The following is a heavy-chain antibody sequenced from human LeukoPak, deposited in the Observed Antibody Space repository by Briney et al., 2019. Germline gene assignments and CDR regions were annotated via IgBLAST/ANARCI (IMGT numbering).Heavy chain of an antibody. J-gene: IGHJ4*02. CDR3: ARDYYDRSGYHVYFDY. CDR1: GFTFSSYS. V-gene: IGHV3-21*01. Sequence: GGSLRLSCAASGFTFSSYSMNWVRQAPGKGLEWVSAISSSSSYIYYADSVKGRFTIARDNAKNSLSLQMNILRAEDTAVYYCARDYYDRSGYHVYFDYWGQGTLVTVSS. D-gene: IGHD3-22*01. CDR2: ISSSSSYI.